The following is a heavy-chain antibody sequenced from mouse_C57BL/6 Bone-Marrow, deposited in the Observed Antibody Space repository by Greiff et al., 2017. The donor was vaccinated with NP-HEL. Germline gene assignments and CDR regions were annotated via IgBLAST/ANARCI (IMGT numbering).Heavy chain of an antibody. D-gene: IGHD2-12*01. CDR3: TKPAYYSYIDY. V-gene: IGHV1-15*01. J-gene: IGHJ2*01. CDR2: IDPETGGT. CDR1: GYTFTDYE. Sequence: QVQLQQSGAELVRPGASVTLSCKASGYTFTDYEMHWVKQTPVHGLEWIGAIDPETGGTAYNQKFKGKAILTADKSSSTAYMELRSLTSEDSAVYYCTKPAYYSYIDYWGQGTTLTVSS.